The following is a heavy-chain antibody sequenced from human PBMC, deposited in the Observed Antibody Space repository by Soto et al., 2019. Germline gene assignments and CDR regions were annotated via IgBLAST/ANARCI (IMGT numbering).Heavy chain of an antibody. CDR1: GGSFRSYA. V-gene: IGHV1-69*01. Sequence: QVQLVQSGAEVKKPGSSLRVSCKASGGSFRSYAFSWVRQAPGQRLEWMGGVIPMFGTPKNAQKFQTRITIGADEFTRTVYMELSSLTSDDTAIYYCARAYDVRSGNYYGMDVWGQGTTVTVSS. J-gene: IGHJ6*02. CDR3: ARAYDVRSGNYYGMDV. CDR2: VIPMFGTP. D-gene: IGHD3-10*02.